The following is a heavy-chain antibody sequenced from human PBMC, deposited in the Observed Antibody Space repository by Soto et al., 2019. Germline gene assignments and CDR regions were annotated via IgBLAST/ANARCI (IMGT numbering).Heavy chain of an antibody. D-gene: IGHD2-2*01. V-gene: IGHV3-66*01. CDR1: GFSGSRNY. CDR2: IYGGGDI. Sequence: EVQVVVSGGGLVQTGGCLRLSCVASGFSGSRNYMRWLLKAPGKGLEWVALIYGGGDIYYTESVKGRYTISRDSSKNTLYLQMNSKRGEDTAGYYCPRDWQCDSTGCYGHWGQGTLVTVS. J-gene: IGHJ4*02. CDR3: PRDWQCDSTGCYGH.